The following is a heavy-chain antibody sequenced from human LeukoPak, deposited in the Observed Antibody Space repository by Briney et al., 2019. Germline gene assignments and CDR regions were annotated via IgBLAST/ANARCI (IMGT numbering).Heavy chain of an antibody. CDR1: GFTFSSYW. V-gene: IGHV3-7*01. Sequence: GGSLRLSCAASGFTFSSYWMSWVRQAPGKGLEWVANIKQDGSEKYYVDSVKGRFTISRDNDKNSLYLQMNSLRAEDTAVYYCARDQLAAADWFDPWGQGTLVTVSS. J-gene: IGHJ5*02. CDR3: ARDQLAAADWFDP. CDR2: IKQDGSEK. D-gene: IGHD6-13*01.